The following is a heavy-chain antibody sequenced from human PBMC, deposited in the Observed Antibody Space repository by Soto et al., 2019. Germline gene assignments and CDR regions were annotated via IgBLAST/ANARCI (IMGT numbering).Heavy chain of an antibody. CDR2: IYWDDDK. J-gene: IGHJ3*02. V-gene: IGHV2-5*02. CDR3: AHRVEKVSWSGASCRGAYDM. D-gene: IGHD3-3*01. Sequence: QITLKESGPTLVKPTQTLTLTCTFSGFSLSTSGVVVGWIRQPPGKALEWLALIYWDDDKRSSPVLKSRLSSTTDTPKNQMVRTMTNMSPADTATYYCAHRVEKVSWSGASCRGAYDMWGPGTMVTVSP. CDR1: GFSLSTSGVV.